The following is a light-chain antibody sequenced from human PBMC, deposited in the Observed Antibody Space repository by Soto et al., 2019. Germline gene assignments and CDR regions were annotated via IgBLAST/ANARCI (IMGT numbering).Light chain of an antibody. Sequence: DIQMTQSPSSLSASVGDRVTITCRASQGIGNDLGWFQQKPGKAPKRLIFAASSLQSGVPSRFSGSGSGTEFTLTISRLQPEDFATYYCLQHNKYPLAFGGGTKVEIK. CDR3: LQHNKYPLA. CDR2: AAS. CDR1: QGIGND. V-gene: IGKV1-17*01. J-gene: IGKJ4*01.